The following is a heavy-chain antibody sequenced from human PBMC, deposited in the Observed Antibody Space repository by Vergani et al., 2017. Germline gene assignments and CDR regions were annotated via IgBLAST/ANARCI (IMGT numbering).Heavy chain of an antibody. CDR1: GFIFSSYA. D-gene: IGHD6-19*01. J-gene: IGHJ3*02. CDR2: ISASDGNT. Sequence: VQLVESGGGLVKPGGSLRLSCAASGFIFSSYAMTWVRQAPGKGLEWVSSISASDGNTYYADSVKGRVTISRDKSKNTLYLQMNSLRAEDTAVYYCARVGRSAVAGTFGAFDIWGQGTMVTVSS. V-gene: IGHV3-23*04. CDR3: ARVGRSAVAGTFGAFDI.